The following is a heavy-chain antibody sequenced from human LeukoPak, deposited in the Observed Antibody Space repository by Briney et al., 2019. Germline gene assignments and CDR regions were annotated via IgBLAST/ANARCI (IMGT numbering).Heavy chain of an antibody. J-gene: IGHJ6*03. CDR2: INPNSGGT. Sequence: GASVKVSCKASGYTFTGYYMHWVRQAPGQGLEWMGWINPNSGGTNYAQKLQGRVTMTTDTSTSTAYMELRSLRSDDTAVYYCARQGYSSSWYGVFRNYYYYMDVWGKGTTVTISS. CDR1: GYTFTGYY. V-gene: IGHV1-2*02. CDR3: ARQGYSSSWYGVFRNYYYYMDV. D-gene: IGHD6-13*01.